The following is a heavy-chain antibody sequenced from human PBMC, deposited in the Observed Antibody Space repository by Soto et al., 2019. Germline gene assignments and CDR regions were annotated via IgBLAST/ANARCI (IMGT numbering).Heavy chain of an antibody. Sequence: QGLLVQSGAEVKKPGSSVKVSCKAPGGTLSTYTLTWLRQAPGQGPEWMGRIIPALDIEEYAQQFQGRVTVTADTSTSTAYMELHSLRSDDTAVYYCAAVAGTSAFGGYFEYWGQGTRVTVAS. V-gene: IGHV1-69*02. D-gene: IGHD6-19*01. CDR2: IIPALDIE. CDR1: GGTLSTYT. CDR3: AAVAGTSAFGGYFEY. J-gene: IGHJ4*02.